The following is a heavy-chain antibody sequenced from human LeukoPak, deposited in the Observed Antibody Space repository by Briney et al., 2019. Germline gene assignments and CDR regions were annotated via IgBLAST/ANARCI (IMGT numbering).Heavy chain of an antibody. J-gene: IGHJ3*02. CDR1: GGSIRSYH. V-gene: IGHV4-59*01. Sequence: PSETLSLTCTVSGGSIRSYHWSWIRQPPGKRLEWIGYIYDSGSTNYNPSLKSRVTISIDTSKNQFSLKLSSVTAADTAVYYCARYIVSYPHDAFDIWGQGTMVTVSS. D-gene: IGHD1-26*01. CDR2: IYDSGST. CDR3: ARYIVSYPHDAFDI.